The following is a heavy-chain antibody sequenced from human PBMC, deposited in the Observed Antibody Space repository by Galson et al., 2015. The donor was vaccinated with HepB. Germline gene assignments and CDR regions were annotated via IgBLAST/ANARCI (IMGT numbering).Heavy chain of an antibody. V-gene: IGHV3-48*01. J-gene: IGHJ4*02. Sequence: SLRLSCAASGFTFSSYSMNWVRQAPGKGLEWVSYISISINTIYYADSVKGRFTISRDNAKNSLYLQMNSLRAEDTAVYYCAREWTRRGSMGQYYFDYWGQGTLVTVSS. D-gene: IGHD3-16*01. CDR3: AREWTRRGSMGQYYFDY. CDR1: GFTFSSYS. CDR2: ISISINTI.